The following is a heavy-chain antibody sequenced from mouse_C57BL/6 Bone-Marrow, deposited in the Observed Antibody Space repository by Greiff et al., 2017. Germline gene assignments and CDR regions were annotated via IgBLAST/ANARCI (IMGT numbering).Heavy chain of an antibody. CDR1: GFNFPSFW. CDR2: INPSNGGT. D-gene: IGHD2-4*01. V-gene: IGHV1-53*01. Sequence: QGQLQQPGTGLVQPWASVKLSCKASGFNFPSFWMHWVSPRPGQGLGWIGNINPSNGGTNYHEKFKSKATLTVDKSSSTAYMQLSSLTSEDSAVYYCARLYYDYFAWFAYWGQGTLVTVSA. J-gene: IGHJ3*01. CDR3: ARLYYDYFAWFAY.